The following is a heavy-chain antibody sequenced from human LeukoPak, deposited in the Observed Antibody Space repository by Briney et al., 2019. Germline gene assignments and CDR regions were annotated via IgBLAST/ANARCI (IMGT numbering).Heavy chain of an antibody. CDR1: GGSISSYY. V-gene: IGHV4-59*08. Sequence: SETLSLTCTVSGGSISSYYWSWIRQPPGKGLEWIGYIYYSGSTYYNPSLKSRVTISVDTSKNQFSLKLSSVTAADTAVYYCARGPAYGDYTHYWGQGTLVTVSS. CDR3: ARGPAYGDYTHY. J-gene: IGHJ4*02. CDR2: IYYSGST. D-gene: IGHD4-17*01.